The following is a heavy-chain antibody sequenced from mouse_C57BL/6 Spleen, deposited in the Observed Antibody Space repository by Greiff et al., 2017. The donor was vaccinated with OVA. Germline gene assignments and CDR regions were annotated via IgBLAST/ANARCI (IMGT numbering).Heavy chain of an antibody. CDR1: GYTFTSYW. Sequence: VQLQQPGAELVRPGTSVKLSCKASGYTFTSYWMHWVKQRPGQGLEWIGVIDPSDSYTNYNQKFKGKATLTVDTSSSTAYMQLSSLTSEDSAVYYCARRLLRDYAMDYWGQGTSVTVSS. D-gene: IGHD1-1*01. CDR3: ARRLLRDYAMDY. V-gene: IGHV1-59*01. J-gene: IGHJ4*01. CDR2: IDPSDSYT.